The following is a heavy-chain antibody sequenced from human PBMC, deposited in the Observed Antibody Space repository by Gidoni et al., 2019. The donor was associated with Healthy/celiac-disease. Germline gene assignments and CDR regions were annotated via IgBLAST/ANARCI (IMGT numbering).Heavy chain of an antibody. CDR2: ISYDGSNK. D-gene: IGHD4-17*01. J-gene: IGHJ6*02. CDR3: AKCDGDRPTYLDYYYGMDV. V-gene: IGHV3-30*18. Sequence: WVRQAPGKGLEWVAVISYDGSNKYYADSVKGRFTISRDNSKNTLYLQMNSLRAEDTAVYYCAKCDGDRPTYLDYYYGMDVWGQGTTVTVSS.